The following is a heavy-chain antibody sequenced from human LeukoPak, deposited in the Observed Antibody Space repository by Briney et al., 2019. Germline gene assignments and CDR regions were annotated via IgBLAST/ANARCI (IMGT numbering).Heavy chain of an antibody. Sequence: SETLSLTCAVYGGSFSGYYWSWIRQPPGKGLEWIGEINHSGSTNYNPPLKSRVTISVDTSKNQFSLKLSSVTAADTAVYYGANRRVFSRHFDYWGQGTLVTVSS. D-gene: IGHD3-9*01. J-gene: IGHJ4*02. CDR2: INHSGST. CDR3: ANRRVFSRHFDY. CDR1: GGSFSGYY. V-gene: IGHV4-34*01.